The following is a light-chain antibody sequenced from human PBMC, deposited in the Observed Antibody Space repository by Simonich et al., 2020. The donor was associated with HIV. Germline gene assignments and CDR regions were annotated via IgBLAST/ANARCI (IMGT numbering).Light chain of an antibody. J-gene: IGKJ1*01. CDR3: QQYNKWPPWT. CDR2: GAS. V-gene: IGKV3-15*01. CDR1: QSVSSN. Sequence: EIVMTQSPATLSVSPGERATLSCRASQSVSSNLAWYQQKPGQAPRLLIYGASTRATGVPARFTGSGSGTEFTLTVSSLQSEDFAVYFCQQYNKWPPWTFGRGTKVEI.